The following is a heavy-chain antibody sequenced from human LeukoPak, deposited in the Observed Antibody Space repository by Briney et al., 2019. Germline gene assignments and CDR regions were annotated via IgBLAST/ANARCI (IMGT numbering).Heavy chain of an antibody. J-gene: IGHJ6*03. CDR2: IFTSGST. CDR3: TRAGREAGYYYYMDV. Sequence: PSETLSLTCTVSGSSISNYYWTWIRQPAGKGLEWIGHIFTSGSTNYNPSLKSRITISVDTSNNQFSLRLSSVTAADTAVYYCTRAGREAGYYYYMDVWGKGTTVTISS. V-gene: IGHV4-4*07. D-gene: IGHD6-25*01. CDR1: GSSISNYY.